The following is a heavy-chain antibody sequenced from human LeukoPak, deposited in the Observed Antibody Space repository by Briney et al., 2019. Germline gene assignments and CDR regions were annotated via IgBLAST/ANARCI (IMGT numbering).Heavy chain of an antibody. D-gene: IGHD3-10*01. V-gene: IGHV3-33*08. CDR2: IWYDGSNK. CDR1: GFTFSDYA. CDR3: ARGVRGSGNFDY. J-gene: IGHJ4*02. Sequence: GGSLRLSCAASGFTFSDYAMHWVRQAPGKGLEWVAVIWYDGSNKYYADSVKGRFTISRDNSKNTLYLQMNSLRAEDTAVYYCARGVRGSGNFDYWGQGTLVTVSS.